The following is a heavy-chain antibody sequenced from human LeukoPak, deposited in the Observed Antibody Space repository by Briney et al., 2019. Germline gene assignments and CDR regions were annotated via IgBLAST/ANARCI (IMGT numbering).Heavy chain of an antibody. V-gene: IGHV3-48*03. CDR1: GFTFSSYE. CDR3: ARVRGWKYFDY. CDR2: ISSSGSTI. Sequence: PGGSLRLSCAASGFTFSSYEMNWVRQAPGKGLEWVSYISSSGSTIYYADSVKGRFTISRDNSKSMLSLQMNSLRAEDTAMYYCARVRGWKYFDYWGQGTLVTVSS. D-gene: IGHD1-1*01. J-gene: IGHJ4*02.